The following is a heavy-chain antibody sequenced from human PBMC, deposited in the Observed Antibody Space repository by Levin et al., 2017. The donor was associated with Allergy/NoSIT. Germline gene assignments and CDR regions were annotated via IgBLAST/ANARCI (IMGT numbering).Heavy chain of an antibody. CDR3: ARVESSSDAFDI. CDR1: GGSISSGGYY. D-gene: IGHD6-6*01. CDR2: IYYSGST. J-gene: IGHJ3*02. Sequence: SETLSLTCTVSGGSISSGGYYWSWIRQHPGKGLEWIGYIYYSGSTYYNPSLKSRVTISVDTSKNQFSLKLSSVTAADTAVYYCARVESSSDAFDIWGQGTMVTVSS. V-gene: IGHV4-31*03.